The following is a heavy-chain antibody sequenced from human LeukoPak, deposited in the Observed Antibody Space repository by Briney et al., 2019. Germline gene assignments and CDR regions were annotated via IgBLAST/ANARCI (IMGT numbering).Heavy chain of an antibody. D-gene: IGHD2-8*02. J-gene: IGHJ4*02. CDR2: ISSSSSYI. Sequence: PGGSLRLSCAASGFTFSTYSMNWVRQAPGKGLEWVSSISSSSSYIYYADSVKGRFTISRDNAKNSLYLQMNSLRAEDTAIYYCATYRQVLLPFESWGQGTLVTVSS. V-gene: IGHV3-21*04. CDR3: ATYRQVLLPFES. CDR1: GFTFSTYS.